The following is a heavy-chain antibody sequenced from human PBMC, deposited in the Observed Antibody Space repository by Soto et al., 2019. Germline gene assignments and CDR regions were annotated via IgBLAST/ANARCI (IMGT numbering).Heavy chain of an antibody. Sequence: QVQLQESGPGLVKPSQTLSLTCTVSGGSITSSGYYWSWIRQHPGEGLEWIGFTSNSGSTSYNPSLTSRVTISVDTSSIQFSLTLKSVTAADTAVYHCARGGGSTKVDYWGQGTLVTVSP. V-gene: IGHV4-31*03. CDR3: ARGGGSTKVDY. D-gene: IGHD2-2*01. J-gene: IGHJ4*02. CDR2: TSNSGST. CDR1: GGSITSSGYY.